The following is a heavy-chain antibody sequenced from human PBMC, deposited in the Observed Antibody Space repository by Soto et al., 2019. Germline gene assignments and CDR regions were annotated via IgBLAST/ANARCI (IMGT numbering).Heavy chain of an antibody. CDR1: GFTFSSYG. CDR2: IWYAGSNK. CDR3: ARERGATAFDS. D-gene: IGHD1-26*01. Sequence: QVQLVESGGGVVQPGRSLRLSCAASGFTFSSYGMHWVRQAPGKGLEWVAVIWYAGSNKYYADSVKGRFTISRDKYKNTLYLHMNSLRAEDTAVYYWARERGATAFDSWGQGTIVTVAS. J-gene: IGHJ3*02. V-gene: IGHV3-33*01.